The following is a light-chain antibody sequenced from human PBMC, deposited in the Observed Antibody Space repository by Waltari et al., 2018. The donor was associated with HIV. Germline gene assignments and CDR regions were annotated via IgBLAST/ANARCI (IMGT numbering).Light chain of an antibody. CDR2: EDL. V-gene: IGLV3-21*02. CDR3: QVWNTGHDQFVV. J-gene: IGLJ2*01. CDR1: EIGDQN. Sequence: SYELTQPPSVSVAPGQTATITCRETEIGDQNVHWYQQKSGQAPSLGCYEDLDRPAGLPDRFPCSKSGDTATRTISRVGPGDEADYSCQVWNTGHDQFVVFGGGTKLTVL.